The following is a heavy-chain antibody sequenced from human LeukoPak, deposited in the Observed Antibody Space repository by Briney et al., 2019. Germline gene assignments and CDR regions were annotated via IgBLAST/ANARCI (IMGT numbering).Heavy chain of an antibody. J-gene: IGHJ4*02. Sequence: GGSLRLSCAASGFTFSSYWMHWVRQAPGEGLVWVSRINSDGSSTSYADSVKGRFTISRDNAKNTLYLQMNSLRAEDTAVYYCARRSNFAGFDYWGQGTLVTVSS. CDR2: INSDGSST. CDR1: GFTFSSYW. V-gene: IGHV3-74*01. D-gene: IGHD1-14*01. CDR3: ARRSNFAGFDY.